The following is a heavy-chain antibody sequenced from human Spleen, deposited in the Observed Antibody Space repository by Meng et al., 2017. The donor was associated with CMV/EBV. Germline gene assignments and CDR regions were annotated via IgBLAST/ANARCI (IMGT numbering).Heavy chain of an antibody. J-gene: IGHJ4*02. CDR3: ARITMIVVANYYFDY. CDR2: IYYSGST. CDR1: GGSISSSSYY. V-gene: IGHV4-39*07. D-gene: IGHD3-22*01. Sequence: SETLSLTCTVSGGSISSSSYYWGWIRQPPGKGLDWIGSIYYSGSTYYNPSLKSRVTISVDTSKNQFSLKLSSVTAADTAVYYCARITMIVVANYYFDYWGQGTLVTVSS.